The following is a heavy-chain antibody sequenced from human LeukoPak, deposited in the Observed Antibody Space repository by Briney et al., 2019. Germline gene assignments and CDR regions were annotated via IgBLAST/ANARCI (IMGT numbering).Heavy chain of an antibody. D-gene: IGHD3-10*01. CDR1: GYNFAPYW. CDR2: IYPGDSDT. CDR3: ARLPYGSGSPFDY. Sequence: GESLKISCQSSGYNFAPYWIGWVRQMPGKGLEWMGIIYPGDSDTRYSPSFQGQVTISADKSISTAYLQWSSLKASDTAMYYCARLPYGSGSPFDYWGQGTLVTVSS. J-gene: IGHJ4*02. V-gene: IGHV5-51*01.